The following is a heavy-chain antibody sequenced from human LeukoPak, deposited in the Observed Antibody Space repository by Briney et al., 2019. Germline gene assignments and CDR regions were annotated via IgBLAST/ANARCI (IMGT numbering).Heavy chain of an antibody. CDR3: ARDPPHYDFWSGYLDRGAFDI. J-gene: IGHJ3*02. CDR1: GFTFSSYG. D-gene: IGHD3-3*01. V-gene: IGHV3-33*01. Sequence: PGRSLRLSCAVSGFTFSSYGMHWVRQAPGKGAEWVAVIWYDGSNKYYADSVKGGFTIYRDNSKNTLYLQMNSLRAEDTAVYYCARDPPHYDFWSGYLDRGAFDIWGQGTMVTVSS. CDR2: IWYDGSNK.